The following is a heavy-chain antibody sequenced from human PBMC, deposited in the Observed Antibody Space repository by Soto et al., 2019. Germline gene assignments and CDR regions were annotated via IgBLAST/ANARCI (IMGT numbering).Heavy chain of an antibody. J-gene: IGHJ6*03. D-gene: IGHD2-2*01. CDR2: IYYSGST. CDR1: GGSISSYY. V-gene: IGHV4-59*08. Sequence: SETLSLTCTVSGGSISSYYWSWIRQPPGKGLEWIGYIYYSGSTNYNPSLKSRVTISVDTSKNQFSLKLSSVTAADTAVYYCARLSYCSSTSCYVGGYYYYYMDVWGKGTTVTVSS. CDR3: ARLSYCSSTSCYVGGYYYYYMDV.